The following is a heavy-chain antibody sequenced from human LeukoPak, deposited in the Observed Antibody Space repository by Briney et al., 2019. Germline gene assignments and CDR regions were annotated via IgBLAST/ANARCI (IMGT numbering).Heavy chain of an antibody. D-gene: IGHD6-13*01. CDR1: GGSISSGSYY. CDR3: ARVYYSNSYDYWYFDL. V-gene: IGHV4-61*02. J-gene: IGHJ2*01. Sequence: PSQTLSLTCTVSGGSISSGSYYWSWIRQPAGKGLEWIGRIYISGSTNYNPSLESRVTISVDTSKNQFSLKLSSVTAADTAVYYCARVYYSNSYDYWYFDLWGRGTLVTVSS. CDR2: IYISGST.